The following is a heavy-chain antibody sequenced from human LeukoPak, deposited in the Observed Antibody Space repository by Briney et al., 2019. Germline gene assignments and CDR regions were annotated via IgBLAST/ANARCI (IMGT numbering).Heavy chain of an antibody. V-gene: IGHV4-39*01. J-gene: IGHJ5*02. Sequence: PSETLSLTCTVSGGSISSSSYYWGWIRQPPGKGLEWIGSIYYSGSTYYNPSLKSRVTISVDTSKNQLSLKLSSVTAADTAVYYCARHFVPVREARPNWFDPWGQGTLVTVSS. CDR1: GGSISSSSYY. D-gene: IGHD6-6*01. CDR2: IYYSGST. CDR3: ARHFVPVREARPNWFDP.